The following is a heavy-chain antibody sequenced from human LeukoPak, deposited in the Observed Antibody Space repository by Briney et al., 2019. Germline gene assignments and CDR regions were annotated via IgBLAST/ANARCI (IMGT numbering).Heavy chain of an antibody. Sequence: GGSLRLSCAASGFIFTNYFMSWVRQAPGKGLEWVASIKHDGSEKYYVDSVRGRFTISRDNTMNSLYLQMSSLRAEDTAIYYCATDRGWRTSGYYLYYFEYWGQGTLVTYSS. J-gene: IGHJ4*02. CDR3: ATDRGWRTSGYYLYYFEY. D-gene: IGHD3-3*01. V-gene: IGHV3-7*01. CDR1: GFIFTNYF. CDR2: IKHDGSEK.